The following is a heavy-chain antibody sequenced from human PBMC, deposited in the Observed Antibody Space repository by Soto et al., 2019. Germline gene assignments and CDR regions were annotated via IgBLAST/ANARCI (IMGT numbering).Heavy chain of an antibody. Sequence: QLQLQESGSGLVKPSQTLSLTCAVSGGSISSGGYSWSWIRQPPGKGLECIGYIYHSGSTCYNPSLKSRVTIAVDRSKNQCSLKLSSVTAADTAVYYCARGMTTVTTFDYWGQGTLVTVSS. J-gene: IGHJ4*02. V-gene: IGHV4-30-2*01. CDR2: IYHSGST. D-gene: IGHD4-17*01. CDR3: ARGMTTVTTFDY. CDR1: GGSISSGGYS.